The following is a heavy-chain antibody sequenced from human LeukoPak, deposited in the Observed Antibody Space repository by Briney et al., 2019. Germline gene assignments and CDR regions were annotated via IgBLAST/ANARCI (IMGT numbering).Heavy chain of an antibody. CDR1: GYTFTHHG. D-gene: IGHD3-3*01. CDR3: ARDFWSGYYYYYYYGMDV. Sequence: ASVTVSCKASGYTFTHHGISWVRQAPGQGLEWMGWISAYNGNTNYAQKLQGRVTMTTDTSTSTAYMELRSLRSDDTAVYYCARDFWSGYYYYYYYGMDVWGQGTTVTVSS. J-gene: IGHJ6*02. CDR2: ISAYNGNT. V-gene: IGHV1-18*01.